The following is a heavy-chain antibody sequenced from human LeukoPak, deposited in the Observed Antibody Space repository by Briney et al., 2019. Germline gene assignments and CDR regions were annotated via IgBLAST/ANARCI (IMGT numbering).Heavy chain of an antibody. V-gene: IGHV3-23*01. D-gene: IGHD2-21*02. J-gene: IGHJ4*02. CDR3: AKGGLWWGPTFDY. Sequence: GSLRLSCAASGFTFSSYWMSWVRQAPGGGLEWVSAISGSGGSTYYADSVKGRFTISRDNSKNTPYLQMNSLRAEDTAVYYCAKGGLWWGPTFDYWGQGTLVTVSS. CDR1: GFTFSSYW. CDR2: ISGSGGST.